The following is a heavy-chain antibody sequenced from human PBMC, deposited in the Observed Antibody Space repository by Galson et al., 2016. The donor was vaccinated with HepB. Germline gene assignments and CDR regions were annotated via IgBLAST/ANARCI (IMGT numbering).Heavy chain of an antibody. Sequence: SLRLSCAASGFNFGDYMMLWVRQTPGKGLEWVAIIKHDGSEEYYVDSVKGRFTISRDNAKNSLYLEMNSLRAEDSSLYFCARDSGFCRTIYCRGDAYDLWGQGTMVTVSS. CDR3: ARDSGFCRTIYCRGDAYDL. CDR1: GFNFGDYM. D-gene: IGHD2-15*01. J-gene: IGHJ3*01. CDR2: IKHDGSEE. V-gene: IGHV3-7*01.